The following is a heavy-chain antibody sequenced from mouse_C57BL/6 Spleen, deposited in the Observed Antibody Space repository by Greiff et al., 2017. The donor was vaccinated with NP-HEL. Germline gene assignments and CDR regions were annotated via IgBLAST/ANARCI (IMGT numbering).Heavy chain of an antibody. Sequence: EVQLVESGGGLVQPKGSLKLSCAASGFSFNTYAMNWVRQAPGKGLEWVARIRSKSNNYATYYADSVKDRFTISRDDSDSMLYLQMNNLQTEDTAMYYCVRRGGNYLLAMDYWGQGTSVTVSS. CDR1: GFSFNTYA. J-gene: IGHJ4*01. D-gene: IGHD2-1*01. CDR2: IRSKSNNYAT. CDR3: VRRGGNYLLAMDY. V-gene: IGHV10-1*01.